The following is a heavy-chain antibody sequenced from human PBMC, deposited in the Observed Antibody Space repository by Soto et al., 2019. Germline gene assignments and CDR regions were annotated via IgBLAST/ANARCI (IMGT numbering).Heavy chain of an antibody. D-gene: IGHD3-16*01. CDR2: IYWDNDK. CDR1: GFSLNTYGVG. CDR3: ARGLGSWGAYYYDY. V-gene: IGHV2-5*02. J-gene: IGHJ4*02. Sequence: QITLKESGPPLVKPTQTLTLTCTVSGFSLNTYGVGVGWIRQPPGKALEWHALIYWDNDKRYSPSLKSRLTITKDPPKSQVVLTMTNMDPVDAGTYYCARGLGSWGAYYYDYWGQGTLLTVSS.